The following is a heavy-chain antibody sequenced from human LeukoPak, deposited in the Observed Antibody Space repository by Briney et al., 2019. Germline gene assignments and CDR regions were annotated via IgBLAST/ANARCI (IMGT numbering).Heavy chain of an antibody. V-gene: IGHV3-53*01. D-gene: IGHD3-10*01. Sequence: GGSLRLSCAASGFTVSSNYMSWVRQAPGKGLEWVSVIYSGGSTFYADSVKGRFTISRDNSKNTVYLQMNSLRVEDTAVYYCARGSLTMVRGATPFDYWGQGTLVTVSS. CDR2: IYSGGST. J-gene: IGHJ4*02. CDR3: ARGSLTMVRGATPFDY. CDR1: GFTVSSNY.